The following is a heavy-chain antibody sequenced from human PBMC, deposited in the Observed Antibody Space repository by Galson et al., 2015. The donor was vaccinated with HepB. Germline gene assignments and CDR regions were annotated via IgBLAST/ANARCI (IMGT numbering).Heavy chain of an antibody. D-gene: IGHD3-10*01. V-gene: IGHV1-3*04. CDR1: GYTFTTYT. Sequence: SVKVSCKASGYTFTTYTIHWVRQAPGQRLEWMAWMNTDNGNTEISQKFQGRVTVTRDTSTNTAHMELNSLTSEDTAVYYCARGGGLIMVRGALTSSYSGLDVWGQGTTVTVSS. J-gene: IGHJ6*02. CDR2: MNTDNGNT. CDR3: ARGGGLIMVRGALTSSYSGLDV.